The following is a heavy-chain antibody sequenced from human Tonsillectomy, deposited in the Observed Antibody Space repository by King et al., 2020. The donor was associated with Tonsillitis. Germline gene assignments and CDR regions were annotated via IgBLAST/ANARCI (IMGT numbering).Heavy chain of an antibody. J-gene: IGHJ4*02. Sequence: VQLVESGGGLVQPGGSLRLSCEASGFTFSSFAMNWVRQAPGKGLEWVSAISNSGGDTYYADSVKGRFTISRDNSKTTLYLQMNSLRDEDTAIYYCAKVLYSDSIPYLPFDYWGQGALVTVSS. CDR3: AKVLYSDSIPYLPFDY. V-gene: IGHV3-23*04. D-gene: IGHD2-15*01. CDR1: GFTFSSFA. CDR2: ISNSGGDT.